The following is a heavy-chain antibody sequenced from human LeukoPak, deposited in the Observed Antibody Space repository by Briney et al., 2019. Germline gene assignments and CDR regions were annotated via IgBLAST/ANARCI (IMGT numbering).Heavy chain of an antibody. CDR1: GFTFSSYG. J-gene: IGHJ3*02. CDR2: ISYDGSNK. V-gene: IGHV3-30*18. CDR3: AKEGYFDWSYDAFDI. D-gene: IGHD3-9*01. Sequence: PGGSLRLSCAASGFTFSSYGMHWVRQAPGKGLEWVAVISYDGSNKYYADSVKGRLTISRDNSKNTLYLQMNSLRAEDTAVYYCAKEGYFDWSYDAFDIWGQGTMVTVSS.